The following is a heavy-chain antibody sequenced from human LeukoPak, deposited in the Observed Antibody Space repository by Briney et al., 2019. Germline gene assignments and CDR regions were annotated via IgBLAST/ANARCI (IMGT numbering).Heavy chain of an antibody. D-gene: IGHD2-8*01. V-gene: IGHV3-53*01. CDR2: IYSGGST. Sequence: GGSLRLSCAASGFTVSSNYMSWVRQAPGKGLEWVSVIYSGGSTYYADSVKGRLTISRDNSKNTLYLQMNSLRAEDTAVYYCARGTAFVLAFDIWGQGTMVTVSS. J-gene: IGHJ3*02. CDR1: GFTVSSNY. CDR3: ARGTAFVLAFDI.